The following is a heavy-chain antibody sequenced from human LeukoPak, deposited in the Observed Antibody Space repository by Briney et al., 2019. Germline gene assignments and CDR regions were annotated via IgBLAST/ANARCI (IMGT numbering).Heavy chain of an antibody. CDR2: ISTSSRYI. V-gene: IGHV3-21*01. CDR1: GFTLSNYD. J-gene: IGHJ5*01. D-gene: IGHD2-2*01. Sequence: PGGSLRLSCAASGFTLSNYDMNWVRQAPGKGLEWVSSISTSSRYIYYKDSVRGRFTISRDDAKNSLYLEMNSLRAEDTAVYYCARADCSSSTCYLRRSWFDPGAKEPWSPSPQ. CDR3: ARADCSSSTCYLRRSWFDP.